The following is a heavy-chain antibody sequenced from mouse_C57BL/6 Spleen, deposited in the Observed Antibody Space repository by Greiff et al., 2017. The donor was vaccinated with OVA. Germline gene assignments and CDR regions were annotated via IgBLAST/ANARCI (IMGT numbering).Heavy chain of an antibody. CDR3: ARYRRRGGYLDY. J-gene: IGHJ2*01. V-gene: IGHV1-82*01. CDR2: IYPGDGDT. Sequence: QVHVKQSGAELVKPGASVKFSCKASGYAFSSSWMNWVKQRPGQGLEWIGRIYPGDGDTNYNGKFKGKATLTADKSSGTAYMQLSSLTSDDSAVYVCARYRRRGGYLDYGGQGT. CDR1: GYAFSSSW. D-gene: IGHD3-1*01.